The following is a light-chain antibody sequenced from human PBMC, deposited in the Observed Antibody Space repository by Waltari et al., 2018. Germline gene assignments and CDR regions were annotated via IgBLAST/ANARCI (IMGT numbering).Light chain of an antibody. V-gene: IGKV3-20*01. J-gene: IGKJ1*01. CDR2: RAS. CDR1: RDIGTY. Sequence: ELVLTQSPGTLSLSPGERATLSCRASRDIGTYLVWYQQKPGQAPRLLIYRASNRATGIRDRFSGSGSGTDFSLTISRLEPEDFAVYYCQNHERLPATFGQGTRVEIK. CDR3: QNHERLPAT.